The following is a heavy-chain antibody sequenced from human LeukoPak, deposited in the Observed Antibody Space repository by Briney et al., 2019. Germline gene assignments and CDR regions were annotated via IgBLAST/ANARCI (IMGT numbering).Heavy chain of an antibody. CDR1: GFTFSSYA. V-gene: IGHV3-23*01. D-gene: IGHD1-1*01. CDR2: IGDNGGDT. J-gene: IGHJ4*02. CDR3: GKDWKLDY. Sequence: GGSLRLSCAASGFTFSSYAMSWVRQAPGKGLEWVSAIGDNGGDTKYADSVKGRFTISRDNSENTLYLQMNSLRVEDTAIYYCGKDWKLDYWGQGTLVTVSS.